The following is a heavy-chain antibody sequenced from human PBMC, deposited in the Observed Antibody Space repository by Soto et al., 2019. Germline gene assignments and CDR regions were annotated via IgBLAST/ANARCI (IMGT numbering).Heavy chain of an antibody. CDR2: IIPIFGTA. D-gene: IGHD3-10*01. V-gene: IGHV1-69*13. Sequence: SVKVSCKASGGTFSSYAISWVRQAPGQGLEWMGGIIPIFGTANYAQKFQGRVTITADESTSTAYMKLSSVTAADTAVYYCARVSVPGLPLYGDYDYYYMDVWGKGTTVTVSS. J-gene: IGHJ6*03. CDR3: ARVSVPGLPLYGDYDYYYMDV. CDR1: GGTFSSYA.